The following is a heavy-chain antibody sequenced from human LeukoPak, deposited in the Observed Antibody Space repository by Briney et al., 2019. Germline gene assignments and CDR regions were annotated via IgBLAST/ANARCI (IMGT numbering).Heavy chain of an antibody. CDR3: ARQGPMIDVTFDY. CDR1: GGSISSSSYY. Sequence: SETLSLTCTVSGGSISSSSYYWGWLRQPPGKGLEWIGSIYYSGSTYYNPSLKSRVTISVDTSKNQFSLKLSSVTAADTAVYYCARQGPMIDVTFDYWGQGTLVTVSS. V-gene: IGHV4-39*01. CDR2: IYYSGST. D-gene: IGHD3-16*01. J-gene: IGHJ4*02.